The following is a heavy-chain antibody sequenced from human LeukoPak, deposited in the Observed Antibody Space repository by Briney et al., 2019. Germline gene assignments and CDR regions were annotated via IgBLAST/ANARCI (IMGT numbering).Heavy chain of an antibody. J-gene: IGHJ4*02. V-gene: IGHV3-23*01. CDR3: AKGPEDILRFLEWLSFDY. D-gene: IGHD3-3*01. CDR2: ISGSGANT. Sequence: SGGSLRLSCTASGFTFSTYAMSWVRQAPGKGLDWVSTISGSGANTYYADSVKGRFIISRDNSKNTLYLQMNSLRAEDTAIYYCAKGPEDILRFLEWLSFDYWGQGTLVTVSS. CDR1: GFTFSTYA.